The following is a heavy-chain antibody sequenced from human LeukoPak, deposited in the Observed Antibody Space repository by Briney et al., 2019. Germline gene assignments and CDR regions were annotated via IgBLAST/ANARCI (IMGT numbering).Heavy chain of an antibody. D-gene: IGHD3-3*01. CDR3: ARAYDFWSGYYTTTDC. J-gene: IGHJ4*02. CDR2: INPNSGGT. V-gene: IGHV1-2*02. CDR1: GYTFTGYY. Sequence: ASVKVSCKASGYTFTGYYMHWVRQAPGQGLEWMGWINPNSGGTNYAQKFQGRVTMTRDTSISTAHMELSRLRSDDTAVYYCARAYDFWSGYYTTTDCWGQGTLVTVSS.